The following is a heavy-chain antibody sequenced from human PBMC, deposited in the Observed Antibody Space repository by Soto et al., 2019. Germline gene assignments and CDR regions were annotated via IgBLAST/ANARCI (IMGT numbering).Heavy chain of an antibody. CDR3: AKGFCSGGSCQYSLDY. D-gene: IGHD2-15*01. CDR2: ISWNSGSI. CDR1: GFTFDDYA. Sequence: GGSLRLSCAASGFTFDDYAMHWVRQAPGKGLEWVSGISWNSGSIGYADSVKGRFTISRDNAKNSLYLQMNSLRAEDTALYYCAKGFCSGGSCQYSLDYWGQGTLVTVSS. J-gene: IGHJ4*02. V-gene: IGHV3-9*01.